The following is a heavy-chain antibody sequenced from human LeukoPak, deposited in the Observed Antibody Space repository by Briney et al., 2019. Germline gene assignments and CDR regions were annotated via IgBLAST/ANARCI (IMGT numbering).Heavy chain of an antibody. V-gene: IGHV3-64*01. CDR3: ARGSEYGTGSYYRIGESFDY. CDR1: GFTFSSYA. CDR2: ISSNGGST. D-gene: IGHD3-10*01. Sequence: GGSLRLSCAASGFTFSSYAMNWVRQAPGKGLEYVSAISSNGGSTYYANSVKGRFTTSRDNSKNTQYLQMGRLRAEDMAVYYCARGSEYGTGSYYRIGESFDYWGQGTLVTVSS. J-gene: IGHJ4*02.